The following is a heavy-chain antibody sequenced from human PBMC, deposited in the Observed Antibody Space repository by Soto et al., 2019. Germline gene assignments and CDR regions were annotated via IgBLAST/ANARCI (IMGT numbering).Heavy chain of an antibody. CDR1: GGSISSSSYY. J-gene: IGHJ4*02. D-gene: IGHD5-18*01. CDR3: ASNSYGYTFYDD. V-gene: IGHV4-39*07. CDR2: IYYSGST. Sequence: SETLSLTCTVSGGSISSSSYYWGWIRQPPGKGLEWIGSIYYSGSTYYNPSLKSRVTISVDTSKNQFSLKLSSVTAADTAVYYCASNSYGYTFYDDWGQGTLVTVSS.